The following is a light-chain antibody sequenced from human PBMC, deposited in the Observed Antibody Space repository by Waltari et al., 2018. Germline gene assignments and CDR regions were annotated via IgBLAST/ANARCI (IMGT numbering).Light chain of an antibody. CDR1: QDISGA. CDR2: AVS. CDR3: QQGRAFPPT. J-gene: IGKJ3*01. V-gene: IGKV1-12*01. Sequence: EIQMTQSPSSVSASVGDRVTITCRAGQDISGALAWYQQKPGQAPNLLIYAVSTLQTGLPPRFSGSGSGTDFTLTIRSLQPEDLGTYYCQQGRAFPPTFGPGTNVEIK.